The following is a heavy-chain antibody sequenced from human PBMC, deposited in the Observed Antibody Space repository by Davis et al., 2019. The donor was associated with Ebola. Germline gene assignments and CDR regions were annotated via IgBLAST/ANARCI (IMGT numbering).Heavy chain of an antibody. J-gene: IGHJ4*02. CDR2: ISGSGGST. D-gene: IGHD6-19*01. CDR3: ARFQSGYSSGWYGLWVDY. CDR1: GFTFSSYA. V-gene: IGHV3-23*01. Sequence: GESLKISCAASGFTFSSYAMSWVRQAPGKGLEWVSAISGSGGSTYYADSVKGRFTISRDNSKNTLYLQMNSLRAEDTAVYYCARFQSGYSSGWYGLWVDYWGQGTLVSVSS.